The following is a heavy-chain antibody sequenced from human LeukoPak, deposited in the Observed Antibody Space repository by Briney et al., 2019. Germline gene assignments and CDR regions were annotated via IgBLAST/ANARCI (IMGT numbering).Heavy chain of an antibody. CDR1: GVSISTYY. D-gene: IGHD3-16*01. Sequence: SQTLSLTCSVSGVSISTYYWTWIRQPAGKGLEWIGRMYIGGTRNYNPSLKSRVTMSIDTSKNQFSLKLSSVTAADTAVYYCARDLPRENSYAYGFWFDPWGQGTLVTVSS. J-gene: IGHJ5*02. V-gene: IGHV4-4*07. CDR3: ARDLPRENSYAYGFWFDP. CDR2: MYIGGTR.